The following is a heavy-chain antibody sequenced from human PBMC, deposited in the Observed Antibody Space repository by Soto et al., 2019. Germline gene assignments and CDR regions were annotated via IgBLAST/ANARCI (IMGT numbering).Heavy chain of an antibody. CDR1: GFTFSSYA. CDR3: AHGDYGDYANWFDP. V-gene: IGHV3-30-3*01. Sequence: QVQLVESGGGVVQPGRSLRLSCAASGFTFSSYAMHWVRQAPGKGLEWVAVISYDGSNKYYADSVKGRFTISRDNSKNTLYLQMNSLRAEDTAVYYCAHGDYGDYANWFDPWGQGTLVTVSS. CDR2: ISYDGSNK. J-gene: IGHJ5*02. D-gene: IGHD4-17*01.